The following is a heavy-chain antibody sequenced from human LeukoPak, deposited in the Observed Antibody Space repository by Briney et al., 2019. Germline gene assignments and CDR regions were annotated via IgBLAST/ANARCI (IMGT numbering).Heavy chain of an antibody. CDR2: IYYSGST. V-gene: IGHV4-39*01. J-gene: IGHJ4*02. CDR3: ARHRSDIVVVPAAVDY. CDR1: GGSISSCSYY. Sequence: SETLSLTCTVSGGSISSCSYYWGWIRQPPGKGLEWIGSIYYSGSTYYNPSLKSRVTISVDTSKNQFSLKLSSVTAADTAVYYCARHRSDIVVVPAAVDYWGQGTLVTVSS. D-gene: IGHD2-2*01.